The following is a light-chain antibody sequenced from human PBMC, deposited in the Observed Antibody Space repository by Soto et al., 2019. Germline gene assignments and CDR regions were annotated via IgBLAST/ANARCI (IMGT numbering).Light chain of an antibody. Sequence: QSVLIQPPSASGTPGQRVSISCSGSNSNIGNNYVYWYQHLPGTAPTLLISRNNQRPSGVPDRFSGSKSGTSASLAISGLRSEDEADYYCTSWDDSLIGVVFGGGTKLTVL. CDR2: RNN. CDR3: TSWDDSLIGVV. V-gene: IGLV1-47*01. CDR1: NSNIGNNY. J-gene: IGLJ3*02.